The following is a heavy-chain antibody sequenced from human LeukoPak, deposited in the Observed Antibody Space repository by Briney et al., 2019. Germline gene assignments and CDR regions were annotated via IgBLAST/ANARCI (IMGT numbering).Heavy chain of an antibody. CDR2: ILYDGSNT. CDR3: AKNPGAMTTVTLYYYYYMDV. Sequence: GGSMRLSCAASGFTFSSYGMHWVRQAPGKGLEWVAFILYDGSNTYYADSVKGRFTISRENSKNTLYLQMNSLRAEDTAVYYCAKNPGAMTTVTLYYYYYMDVWGKGTTVTVSS. D-gene: IGHD4-17*01. V-gene: IGHV3-30*02. CDR1: GFTFSSYG. J-gene: IGHJ6*03.